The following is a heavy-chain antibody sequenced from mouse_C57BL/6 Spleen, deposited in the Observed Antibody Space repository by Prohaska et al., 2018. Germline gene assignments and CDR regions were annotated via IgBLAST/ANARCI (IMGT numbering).Heavy chain of an antibody. CDR1: GYAFSSYW. D-gene: IGHD2-4*01. CDR2: CYPGDGDT. J-gene: IGHJ3*01. V-gene: IGHV1-80*01. Sequence: QVQLQQSGAELVKPGASVKISCKASGYAFSSYWMNWVKQRPGKGLEWIGQCYPGDGDTNYNGKFKGKATLTADKSSSTAYMQLSSLTSEYSAVYFCARKDDYDLWFAYWGQGTLVTVSA. CDR3: ARKDDYDLWFAY.